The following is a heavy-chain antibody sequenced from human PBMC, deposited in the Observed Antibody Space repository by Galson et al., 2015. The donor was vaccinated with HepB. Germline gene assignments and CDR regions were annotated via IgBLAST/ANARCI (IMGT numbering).Heavy chain of an antibody. J-gene: IGHJ4*02. CDR3: ARGWDIEVTANFDY. D-gene: IGHD2-21*02. Sequence: SLRLSCAVSGFTYSNYWMSWVRQAPGRGLEWVANIKYDGSEKYYVRSVEGRFTVSRDKAQNSLYLHMSSLRAEDTAVYYCARGWDIEVTANFDYWGQGALVTVSS. CDR2: IKYDGSEK. V-gene: IGHV3-7*03. CDR1: GFTYSNYW.